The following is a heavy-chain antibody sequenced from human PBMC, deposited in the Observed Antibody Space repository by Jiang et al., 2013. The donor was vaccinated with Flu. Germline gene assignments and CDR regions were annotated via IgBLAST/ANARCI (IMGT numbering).Heavy chain of an antibody. V-gene: IGHV4-39*01. Sequence: LLKPSETLSLTCTVSGGSVSSSNYYWGWIRQPPGKGLEWIGGMSYSGSTYYNPSLKSRGTISIDTSKNQFSLKVSSVTAADTAVYYCARRAAGGTTCSLCVFDFWGRGALVTVSS. J-gene: IGHJ4*02. D-gene: IGHD2-2*01. CDR3: ARRAAGGTTCSLCVFDF. CDR1: GGSVSSSNYY. CDR2: MSYSGST.